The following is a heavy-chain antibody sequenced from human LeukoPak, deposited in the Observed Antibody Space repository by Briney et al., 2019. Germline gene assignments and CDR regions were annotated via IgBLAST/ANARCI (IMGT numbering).Heavy chain of an antibody. D-gene: IGHD3-22*01. CDR1: GGSFSGYY. J-gene: IGHJ5*02. CDR2: INHSGST. Sequence: SETLSLTCAVYGGSFSGYYWSWIRQTPGKGLEWIGEINHSGSTNYNPSLKSRVTISVDTSKNQFSLKLSSVTAADTAVYYCARRFKEITMIVVAISDGWFDPWGQGTLVTVTS. CDR3: ARRFKEITMIVVAISDGWFDP. V-gene: IGHV4-34*01.